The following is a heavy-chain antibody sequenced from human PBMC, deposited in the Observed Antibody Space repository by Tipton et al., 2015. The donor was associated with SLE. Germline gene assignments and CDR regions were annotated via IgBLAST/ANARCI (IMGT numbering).Heavy chain of an antibody. CDR1: GESFSGCY. J-gene: IGHJ4*02. CDR2: INHRGST. D-gene: IGHD6-13*01. CDR3: ARGNIASSCVPLDY. Sequence: TLSLTCAVYGESFSGCYLNWIRQSPVKRLELVWEINHRGSTTYNPSLKSRVTISIDTSKNQFSLKLSSVTAADTAVYYCARGNIASSCVPLDYWGPGTLVTVSS. V-gene: IGHV4-34*01.